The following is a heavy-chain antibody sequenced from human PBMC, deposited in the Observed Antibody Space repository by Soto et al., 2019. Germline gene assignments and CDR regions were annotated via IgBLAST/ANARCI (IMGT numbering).Heavy chain of an antibody. CDR3: ARDFYGGTSGGYYYYGMDV. CDR2: IYASGST. Sequence: PSETLSLTCTVSGGSISSYYWSWIRQPAGKGLESIGRIYASGSTNYNPSLKSRVTMSVDTSKNQFSLELTSVTAADTAVYYCARDFYGGTSGGYYYYGMDVWGQGTTVTLSS. D-gene: IGHD3-3*01. J-gene: IGHJ6*02. V-gene: IGHV4-4*07. CDR1: GGSISSYY.